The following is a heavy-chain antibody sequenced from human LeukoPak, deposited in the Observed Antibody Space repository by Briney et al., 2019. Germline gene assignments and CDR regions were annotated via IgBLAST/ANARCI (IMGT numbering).Heavy chain of an antibody. J-gene: IGHJ6*02. D-gene: IGHD3-10*01. V-gene: IGHV3-30*18. CDR1: GFAFRTYG. CDR3: AKDRGGTMVRGVNYYYGMDD. CDR2: ISYDGSEK. Sequence: GRSLRLSCAASGFAFRTYGMHWVRQAPGKGLEWVAVISYDGSEKHNADSVKGRFTISRDNSKNMLYLEMNSLRTEDTAVYYCAKDRGGTMVRGVNYYYGMDDWGQGTTVTVSS.